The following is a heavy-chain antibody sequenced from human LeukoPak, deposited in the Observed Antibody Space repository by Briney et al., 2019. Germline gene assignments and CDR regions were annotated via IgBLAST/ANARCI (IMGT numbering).Heavy chain of an antibody. V-gene: IGHV3-74*01. Sequence: QPGGSLRLSCAVSGFTFSSYWMHWVRQAPGKGLVWVSRINSDGSSTSYADSVKGRFTISRDNAKNTLYLQMNSLRAGDTAVYYCARVGYDSSGYQRPFDYWGQGTLVTVSS. J-gene: IGHJ4*02. D-gene: IGHD3-22*01. CDR3: ARVGYDSSGYQRPFDY. CDR1: GFTFSSYW. CDR2: INSDGSST.